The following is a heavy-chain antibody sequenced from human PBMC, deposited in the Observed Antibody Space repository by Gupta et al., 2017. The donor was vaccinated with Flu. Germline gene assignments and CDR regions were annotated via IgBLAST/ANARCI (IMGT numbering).Heavy chain of an antibody. Sequence: QVQLIQSGAELKKPGASVKVSCKTSGYIFTAYYIHWVRQSPGQGLEWMGRINPNSGDTNYAQKFQGRVTMTRDTSISTAYMDLTWLKSDDTAVYYCARAYYYDSTAFNFDYWGQGTLVTVSS. V-gene: IGHV1-2*06. CDR3: ARAYYYDSTAFNFDY. CDR1: GYIFTAYY. D-gene: IGHD3-22*01. CDR2: INPNSGDT. J-gene: IGHJ4*02.